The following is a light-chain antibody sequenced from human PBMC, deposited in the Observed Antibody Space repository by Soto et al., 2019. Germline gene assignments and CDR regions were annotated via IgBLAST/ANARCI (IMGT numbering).Light chain of an antibody. CDR2: STD. Sequence: QSVLTQPPSASGTPGQRVTISCSGSYSNIGSNTVNWYQHLPGTAPKLLIYSTDQRPSGVPDRFSGSKSGTSASLAISGLQSDDEAEYYCAAWDDNLNGLVFGGGTQLTVL. CDR3: AAWDDNLNGLV. J-gene: IGLJ7*01. CDR1: YSNIGSNT. V-gene: IGLV1-44*01.